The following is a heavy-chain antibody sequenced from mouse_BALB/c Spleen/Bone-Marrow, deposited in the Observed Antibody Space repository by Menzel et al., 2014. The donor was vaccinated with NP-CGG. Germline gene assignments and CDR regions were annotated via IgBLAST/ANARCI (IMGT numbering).Heavy chain of an antibody. J-gene: IGHJ4*01. CDR1: GYTFTSYW. V-gene: IGHV1-69*02. Sequence: QAQLKQSGVELVRPAASVKPSCKASGYTFTSYWINWVKQRPGQGLEWIGNIYPSDSYTNYNQKFKDKATLTVDKSLSTAFMQLSSPTSEDSAVYYCTRLYGSTYVACGMDYWGQGTSVTVSS. CDR2: IYPSDSYT. CDR3: TRLYGSTYVACGMDY. D-gene: IGHD1-1*01.